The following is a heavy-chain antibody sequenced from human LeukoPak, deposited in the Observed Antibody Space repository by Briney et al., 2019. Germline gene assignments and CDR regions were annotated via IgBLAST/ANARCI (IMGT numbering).Heavy chain of an antibody. CDR2: MNPNSGNT. D-gene: IGHD3-22*01. Sequence: GASVKVSCKASGYTFTSYDINWVRQAPGQGLEWMGWMNPNSGNTGYAQKFQGRVTMTRNTPISTAYMELSSLRSEDTAVYYCARDTQYYHDSSGYNPWGQGTLVTVSS. CDR3: ARDTQYYHDSSGYNP. V-gene: IGHV1-8*01. J-gene: IGHJ5*02. CDR1: GYTFTSYD.